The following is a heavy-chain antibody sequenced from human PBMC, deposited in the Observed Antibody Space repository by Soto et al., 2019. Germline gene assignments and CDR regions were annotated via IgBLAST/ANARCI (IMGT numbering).Heavy chain of an antibody. Sequence: SETLSLTCTVSGGSFSPNYLAWIRQPPGKGLEWIGEIYHSGSTNYNPSLKSRVTISVDTSKNQFSLKLTSVTAADTAVYYCARDKITGLFDYWGQGTLVTVSS. CDR2: IYHSGST. D-gene: IGHD2-8*02. J-gene: IGHJ4*02. CDR3: ARDKITGLFDY. CDR1: GGSFSPNY. V-gene: IGHV4-34*01.